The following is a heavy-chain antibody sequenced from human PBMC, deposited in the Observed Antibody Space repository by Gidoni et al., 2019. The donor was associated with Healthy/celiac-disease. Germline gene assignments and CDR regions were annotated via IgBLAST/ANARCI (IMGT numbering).Heavy chain of an antibody. V-gene: IGHV3-9*01. J-gene: IGHJ4*02. Sequence: EVQLVESGGGLVQPGSSLRLSCAASGFTFDDYAMHWVRQAPGKGLGWVSGISWNSGSIGYADSVKGRFTISRDNAKNSLYLQMNSLRAEDTALYYCAKVGYGYYFDYWGQGTLVTVSS. D-gene: IGHD6-13*01. CDR2: ISWNSGSI. CDR1: GFTFDDYA. CDR3: AKVGYGYYFDY.